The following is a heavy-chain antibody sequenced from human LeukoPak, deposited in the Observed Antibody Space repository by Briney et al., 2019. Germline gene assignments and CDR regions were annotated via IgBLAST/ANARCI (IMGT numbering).Heavy chain of an antibody. Sequence: PGGSLRLSCAASGFTFSSYWMSWVRQAPGKGLEWVANIKQDGSEKYYVDSVKGRFTISRDNAKNSLYLQMNSLRAEDTAVYYCTRCSTGTRLYYFDYWGQGTLVTVSS. CDR3: TRCSTGTRLYYFDY. D-gene: IGHD1/OR15-1a*01. V-gene: IGHV3-7*03. J-gene: IGHJ4*02. CDR2: IKQDGSEK. CDR1: GFTFSSYW.